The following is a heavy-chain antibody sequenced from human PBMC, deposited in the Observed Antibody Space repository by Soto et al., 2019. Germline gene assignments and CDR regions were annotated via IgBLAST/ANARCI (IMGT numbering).Heavy chain of an antibody. CDR2: ISYDGSNK. J-gene: IGHJ4*02. D-gene: IGHD5-18*01. V-gene: IGHV3-30-3*01. Sequence: PGGSLRLSCAASGFTFSSYAMHWVRQAPGKGLEWVAVISYDGSNKYYADSVKGRFTISRDNSKNTLYLQMNGLRAEDTAVYYCARPGIQLWFRLDYWGQGTLVTVSS. CDR3: ARPGIQLWFRLDY. CDR1: GFTFSSYA.